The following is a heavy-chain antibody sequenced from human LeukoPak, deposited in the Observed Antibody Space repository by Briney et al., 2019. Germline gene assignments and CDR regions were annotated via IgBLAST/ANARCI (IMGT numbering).Heavy chain of an antibody. CDR1: GGSISSSSYY. Sequence: PSETLSLTCTASGGSISSSSYYWSWIRQPPGKGLEWIGYIYYSGSTNYNPSLKSRVTISADTSKNQFSLKLSSVAAADTAVYYCARESSSSWPQFDPWGQGTLVTVSS. J-gene: IGHJ5*02. D-gene: IGHD6-13*01. CDR3: ARESSSSWPQFDP. CDR2: IYYSGST. V-gene: IGHV4-61*01.